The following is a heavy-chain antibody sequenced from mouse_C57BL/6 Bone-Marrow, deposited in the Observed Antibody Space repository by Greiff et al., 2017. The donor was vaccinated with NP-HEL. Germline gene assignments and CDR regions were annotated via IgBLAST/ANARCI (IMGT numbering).Heavy chain of an antibody. Sequence: EVQLQESGGDLVKPGGSLKLSCAASGFTFSSYGMSWVRQTPDKRLEWVATISSGGSYTYYPDSVKGRFTISRDNAKNTLYLQMSSLKSEDTAMYYCARRGDYGSRFAYWGQGTLVTVSA. J-gene: IGHJ3*01. D-gene: IGHD1-1*01. CDR1: GFTFSSYG. CDR2: ISSGGSYT. V-gene: IGHV5-6*01. CDR3: ARRGDYGSRFAY.